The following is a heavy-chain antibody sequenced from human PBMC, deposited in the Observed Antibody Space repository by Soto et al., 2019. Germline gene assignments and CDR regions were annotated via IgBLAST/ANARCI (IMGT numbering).Heavy chain of an antibody. J-gene: IGHJ4*02. CDR1: GGSISSSSYY. V-gene: IGHV4-39*01. CDR2: IYYSGST. D-gene: IGHD4-4*01. CDR3: EIRYSNYPFDY. Sequence: LSLPCTVSGGSISSSSYYWGWIRQPPGKGLEWIGSIYYSGSTYDNPSLKSRGNREVDTSKNQFSLKLSSVKAEEKAVYYCEIRYSNYPFDYWGQGTLVTVSS.